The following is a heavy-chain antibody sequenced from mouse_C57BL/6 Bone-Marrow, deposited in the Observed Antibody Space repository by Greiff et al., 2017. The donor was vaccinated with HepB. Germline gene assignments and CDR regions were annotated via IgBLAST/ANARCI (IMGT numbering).Heavy chain of an antibody. Sequence: DVKLVESGPGLVKPSQSLSLTCSVTGYSITSGYYWNWIRQFPGNKLEWMGYISYDGSNNYNPSLKNRISITRDTSKNQFFLKLNSVTTEDTATYYCARDKNYSNYPNFYFDYWGQGTTLTVSS. CDR3: ARDKNYSNYPNFYFDY. CDR1: GYSITSGYY. J-gene: IGHJ2*01. D-gene: IGHD2-5*01. V-gene: IGHV3-6*01. CDR2: ISYDGSN.